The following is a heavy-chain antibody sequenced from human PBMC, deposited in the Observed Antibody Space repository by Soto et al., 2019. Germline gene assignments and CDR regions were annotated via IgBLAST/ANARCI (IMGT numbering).Heavy chain of an antibody. CDR3: AKDFLDILTGYRQGDSQVDY. V-gene: IGHV3-23*01. D-gene: IGHD3-9*01. Sequence: GGSLRLSCAASGFTFSSYAMSWVRQAPGKGLEWVSAISGSGGSTYYADSVKGRFTISRDNSKNTLYLQMNSLRAEDTAVYYCAKDFLDILTGYRQGDSQVDYWGQGTLVTVSS. CDR2: ISGSGGST. J-gene: IGHJ4*02. CDR1: GFTFSSYA.